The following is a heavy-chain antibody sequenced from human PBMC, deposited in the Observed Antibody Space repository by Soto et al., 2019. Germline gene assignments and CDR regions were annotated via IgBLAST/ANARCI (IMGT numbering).Heavy chain of an antibody. J-gene: IGHJ4*02. CDR2: ISLSGASE. Sequence: PGGSLRLSCAASGFTFTSHAMYWVRQAPGRGLEWVSKISLSGASEYYVDSVKGRFTISRDNSKNTLYLQMNSLRAEDTAVYYCAREPGYYDSSGIPGNWGQGNVVTVSS. CDR3: AREPGYYDSSGIPGN. D-gene: IGHD3-22*01. V-gene: IGHV3-23*01. CDR1: GFTFTSHA.